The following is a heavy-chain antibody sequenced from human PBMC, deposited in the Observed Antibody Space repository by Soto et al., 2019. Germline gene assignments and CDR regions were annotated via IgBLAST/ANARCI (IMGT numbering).Heavy chain of an antibody. CDR1: SASISSYY. Sequence: PSETLSLTCTVSSASISSYYWSWFRQPPGKGLEWIGYIYYSGSTNYNPSLKSRVTISVDTSKNQFSLKLSSVTAADTAVYYCARQTYGDSWGQGTLVTVSS. V-gene: IGHV4-59*08. D-gene: IGHD3-16*01. J-gene: IGHJ4*02. CDR2: IYYSGST. CDR3: ARQTYGDS.